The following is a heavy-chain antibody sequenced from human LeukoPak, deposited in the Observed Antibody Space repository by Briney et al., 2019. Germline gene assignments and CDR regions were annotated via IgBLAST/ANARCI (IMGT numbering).Heavy chain of an antibody. CDR1: GGSFSGYY. J-gene: IGHJ1*01. CDR3: ARGLIAAAGTAYFQH. D-gene: IGHD6-13*01. Sequence: SETLSLTCAVYGGSFSGYYWSWIRQPPGKGLEWIGEISHSGSTNYNPSLKSRVTISVDTSKNQFSLKLSSVTAADTAVYYCARGLIAAAGTAYFQHWGQGTLVTVSS. V-gene: IGHV4-34*01. CDR2: ISHSGST.